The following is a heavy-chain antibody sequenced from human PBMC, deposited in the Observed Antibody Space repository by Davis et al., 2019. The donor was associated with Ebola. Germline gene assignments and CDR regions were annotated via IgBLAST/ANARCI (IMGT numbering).Heavy chain of an antibody. D-gene: IGHD3-10*01. Sequence: GGSLRLSCAASGFTFSGSSMQWVRQPSGRGLEWVGRIRTTAYNYATAYAASVKGRFTISRDDSKSTTYLQMNSLKIEDTAVYYCTTRGFDYWGQGTLVAVSS. V-gene: IGHV3-73*01. CDR2: IRTTAYNYAT. CDR1: GFTFSGSS. CDR3: TTRGFDY. J-gene: IGHJ4*02.